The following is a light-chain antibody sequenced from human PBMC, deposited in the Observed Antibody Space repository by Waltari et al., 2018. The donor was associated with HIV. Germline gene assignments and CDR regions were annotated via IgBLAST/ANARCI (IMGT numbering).Light chain of an antibody. CDR1: SSDIGSFDH. V-gene: IGLV2-18*02. J-gene: IGLJ3*02. Sequence: QSALTQPPSVSGSPGQSVTISCIGTSSDIGSFDHVSWFQQPPGSAPKLLIFGVSNRPSGVPGRFSGSKSGNTASLTISGLQAEDEADYYCSSYRSSITLLFGGGTKLTVL. CDR3: SSYRSSITLL. CDR2: GVS.